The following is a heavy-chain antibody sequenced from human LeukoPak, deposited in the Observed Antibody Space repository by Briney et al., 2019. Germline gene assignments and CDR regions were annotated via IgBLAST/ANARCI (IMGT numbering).Heavy chain of an antibody. CDR1: GGSISIYY. CDR2: IYYTGTT. J-gene: IGHJ6*03. D-gene: IGHD5-18*01. V-gene: IGHV4-59*01. Sequence: KPSETLSLTCTVSGGSISIYYWSWIRQPPGKGLEWIGYIYYTGTTNYNPSLRSRVTMSVDTSENQFSLKLSSVTAADTAVYFCARVTRIQLWLLGYMDVWGKETTVTVSS. CDR3: ARVTRIQLWLLGYMDV.